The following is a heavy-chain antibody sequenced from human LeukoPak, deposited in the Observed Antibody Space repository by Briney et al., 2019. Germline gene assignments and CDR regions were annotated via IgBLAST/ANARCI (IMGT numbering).Heavy chain of an antibody. J-gene: IGHJ6*02. D-gene: IGHD6-19*01. CDR3: AKDRPVAGKGYYGMDV. Sequence: PGGSLRLSCAASGFTFSSYGMHWVRQAPGKGLEWVAVIWYDGSNKYYADSVKGRFTISRDNSKNTLYLQMNSLRAEDTAVYYCAKDRPVAGKGYYGMDVWGQGTTVTVSS. CDR1: GFTFSSYG. V-gene: IGHV3-30*02. CDR2: IWYDGSNK.